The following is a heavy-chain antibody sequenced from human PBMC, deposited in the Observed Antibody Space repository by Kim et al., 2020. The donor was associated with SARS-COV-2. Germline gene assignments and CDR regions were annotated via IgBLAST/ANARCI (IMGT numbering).Heavy chain of an antibody. V-gene: IGHV6-1*01. Sequence: SQTLSLTCAISGDSVSSNSAAWNWIRQSPSRGLEWLGRTYYRSKWYNDYAVSVKSRITINPDTSKNQFSLQLNSVTPEDTAVYYCARASLGELLHFIVVVPAAGSLFDYWGQGTLVTVSS. CDR1: GDSVSSNSAA. D-gene: IGHD2-2*01. J-gene: IGHJ4*02. CDR3: ARASLGELLHFIVVVPAAGSLFDY. CDR2: TYYRSKWYN.